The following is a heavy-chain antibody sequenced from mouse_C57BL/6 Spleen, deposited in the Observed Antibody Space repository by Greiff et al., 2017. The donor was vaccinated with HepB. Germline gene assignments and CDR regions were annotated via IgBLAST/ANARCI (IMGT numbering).Heavy chain of an antibody. V-gene: IGHV5-6*01. D-gene: IGHD1-1*01. CDR2: ISSGGSYT. Sequence: EVMLVESGGDLVKPGGSLKLSCAASGFTFSSYGMSWVRQTPDKRLEWVATISSGGSYTYYPDSVKGRFTISRDNAKNTLYLQMSSLKSEDTAMYYCARHEDYGSSFAYWGQGTLVTVSA. CDR3: ARHEDYGSSFAY. J-gene: IGHJ3*01. CDR1: GFTFSSYG.